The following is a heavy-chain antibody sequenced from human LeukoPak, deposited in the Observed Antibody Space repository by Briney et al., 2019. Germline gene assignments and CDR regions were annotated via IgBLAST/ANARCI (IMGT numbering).Heavy chain of an antibody. V-gene: IGHV3-21*01. CDR2: ISSSGTSYI. CDR3: AELGITMIGGV. Sequence: GGSLRLSCAASGFTFSSFSMSWVRQAPGKGLEWVSSISSSGTSYIYYADSVQGRFTISRDNAKNSLYLQMNSLRAEDTAVYYCAELGITMIGGVWGKGTTVTISS. J-gene: IGHJ6*04. CDR1: GFTFSSFS. D-gene: IGHD3-10*02.